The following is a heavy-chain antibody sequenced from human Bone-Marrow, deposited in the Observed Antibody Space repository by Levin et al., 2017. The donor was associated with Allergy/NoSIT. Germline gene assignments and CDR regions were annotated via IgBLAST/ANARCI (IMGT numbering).Heavy chain of an antibody. Sequence: GGSLRLSCAASGFTFSSYSMHWVRQAPGKGLEWVAVIWYDGSNKYYADSVKGRFTISRDNSKNTLYLQMNSLRAEDTAVYYCARGLRVVPAAISYYFDYWGQGTLVTVSS. CDR2: IWYDGSNK. V-gene: IGHV3-33*01. CDR3: ARGLRVVPAAISYYFDY. D-gene: IGHD2-2*01. J-gene: IGHJ4*02. CDR1: GFTFSSYS.